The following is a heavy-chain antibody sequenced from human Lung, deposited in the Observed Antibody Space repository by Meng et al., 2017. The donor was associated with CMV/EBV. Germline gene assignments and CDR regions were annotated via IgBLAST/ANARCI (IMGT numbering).Heavy chain of an antibody. CDR2: THYDESEK. Sequence: SXTASGFYFSDYAMHWVRQAPGKGPEWVTFTHYDESEKYYADSVKGRFTISRDNSKNTLYLQMNSLRPEDTAVYYCARSYNGKYYPPYYYYYYGMDVWXQGTXVPVAS. CDR1: GFYFSDYA. D-gene: IGHD1-26*01. J-gene: IGHJ6*02. CDR3: ARSYNGKYYPPYYYYYYGMDV. V-gene: IGHV3-30*02.